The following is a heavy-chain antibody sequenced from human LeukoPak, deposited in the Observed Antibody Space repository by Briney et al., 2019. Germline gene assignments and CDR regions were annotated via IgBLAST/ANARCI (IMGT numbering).Heavy chain of an antibody. D-gene: IGHD5-18*01. CDR3: ARSGQIQLWPNWFDP. V-gene: IGHV5-51*07. Sequence: GESLKVSCKGSGYSFTSYWIGWVHQMPGKGLEWMGIIYPGDSDTRYSPSFQGQVTISADKSISTAYLQWSSLKASDTAMYYCARSGQIQLWPNWFDPWGQGTLVTVSS. J-gene: IGHJ5*02. CDR2: IYPGDSDT. CDR1: GYSFTSYW.